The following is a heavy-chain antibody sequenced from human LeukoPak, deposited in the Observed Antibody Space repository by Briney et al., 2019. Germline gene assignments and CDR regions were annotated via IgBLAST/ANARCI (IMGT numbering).Heavy chain of an antibody. CDR2: IYSGGST. CDR3: AKAGAARGAEGFDP. CDR1: GLTVSSNY. Sequence: GGSLNFPCAASGLTVSSNYMSWFGQAPGKGLEGASVIYSGGSTYYADSVKGRFTISRDNSKNTLYLQMNSLRAEDTAVYYCAKAGAARGAEGFDPWGQGTLVTVSS. V-gene: IGHV3-53*01. J-gene: IGHJ5*02. D-gene: IGHD6-6*01.